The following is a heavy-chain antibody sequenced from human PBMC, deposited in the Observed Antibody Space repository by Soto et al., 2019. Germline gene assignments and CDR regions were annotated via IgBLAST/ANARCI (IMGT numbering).Heavy chain of an antibody. CDR3: ARSYCADSVSCNWFDP. CDR2: INYSGRS. D-gene: IGHD2-8*02. Sequence: QVQLQESGPGLVKSSETLSLTCSVSGDSSSTYYWGWIRQPPGKGLEWIGYINYSGRSNHNPSLMSRLSISVVASKNQVALKLTSVTAADTVVYYCARSYCADSVSCNWFDPWGQGTLVVVSS. V-gene: IGHV4-59*01. CDR1: GDSSSTYY. J-gene: IGHJ5*02.